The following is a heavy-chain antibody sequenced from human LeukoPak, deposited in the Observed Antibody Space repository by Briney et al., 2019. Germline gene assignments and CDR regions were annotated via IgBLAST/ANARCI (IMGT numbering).Heavy chain of an antibody. V-gene: IGHV2-5*02. CDR3: AHGFNYYDSHPIVPFDY. CDR1: GFSLSTSGVG. CDR2: IYWDEYK. D-gene: IGHD3-22*01. J-gene: IGHJ4*02. Sequence: SGPTLVNPTQTLTLTCTFSGFSLSTSGVGVGWIRQPPGKALQWLAFIYWDEYKRYSPSLKSRLTITKDTSKNQVVLTMTNMDPVDTATYYCAHGFNYYDSHPIVPFDYWGQGTLVTVSS.